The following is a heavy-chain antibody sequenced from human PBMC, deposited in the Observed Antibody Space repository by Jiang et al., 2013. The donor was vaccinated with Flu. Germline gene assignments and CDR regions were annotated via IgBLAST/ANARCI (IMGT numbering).Heavy chain of an antibody. CDR2: INPNSGGS. CDR1: GYTFTDYY. D-gene: IGHD5-18*01. J-gene: IGHJ3*02. Sequence: GAEVKKPGASVRVSCKASGYTFTDYYLHWVRQAPGQGLEWMGWINPNSGGSDYAQKFQGRVTMTRDTSISTAYMELIRLTSDDTAEYSCARDGYNISPGTLDIWGQGTMVTVSS. V-gene: IGHV1-2*02. CDR3: ARDGYNISPGTLDI.